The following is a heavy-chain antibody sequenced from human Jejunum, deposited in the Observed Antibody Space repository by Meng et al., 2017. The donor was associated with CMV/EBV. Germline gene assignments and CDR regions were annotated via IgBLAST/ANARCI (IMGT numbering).Heavy chain of an antibody. CDR1: GFAFSSDG. D-gene: IGHD1/OR15-1a*01. CDR2: IRYDGTPT. J-gene: IGHJ4*02. V-gene: IGHV3-30*02. CDR3: TKAFGTTHFSDS. Sequence: ASGFAFSSDGMNWVRQAPGKGLEWVGFIRYDGTPTPADSLKGRFTISRDNSRDTLYLQMNDLRSDDTAIYYCTKAFGTTHFSDSWGQGTRVTVSS.